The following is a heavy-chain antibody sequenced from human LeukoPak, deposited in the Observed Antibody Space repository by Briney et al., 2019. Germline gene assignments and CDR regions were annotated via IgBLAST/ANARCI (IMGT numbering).Heavy chain of an antibody. D-gene: IGHD1-26*01. CDR2: INPNSGGT. Sequence: GASVKVSCKASGYTFTGYYMHWVRQAPGQGLEWMGWINPNSGGTNYAQKFQGRVTMTRDTSISTAYMELSRLRSDDTAVYYCAATTYSGGYYRGVAFDIWGQGTMVTVSS. V-gene: IGHV1-2*02. J-gene: IGHJ3*02. CDR3: AATTYSGGYYRGVAFDI. CDR1: GYTFTGYY.